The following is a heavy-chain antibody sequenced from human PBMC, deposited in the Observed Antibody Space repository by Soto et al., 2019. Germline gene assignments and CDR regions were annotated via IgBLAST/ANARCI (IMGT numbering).Heavy chain of an antibody. Sequence: ASVKVSCKASGYTFTSYAMHWVRQAPGQRLEWMGWINDGNGNTKYSQKFQGRVTITRDTSASTAYMELSSLRSEDTAVYYCARDFHDFWSGYYPSNGMDVWGQGTTVTVSS. V-gene: IGHV1-3*01. CDR3: ARDFHDFWSGYYPSNGMDV. CDR2: INDGNGNT. D-gene: IGHD3-3*01. CDR1: GYTFTSYA. J-gene: IGHJ6*02.